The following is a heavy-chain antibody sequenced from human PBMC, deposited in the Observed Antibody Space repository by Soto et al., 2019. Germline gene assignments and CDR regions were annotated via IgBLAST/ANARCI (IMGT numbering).Heavy chain of an antibody. CDR3: ARDERVAAAKGGLEYYYYGMDV. CDR2: ISSSSSYI. J-gene: IGHJ6*02. CDR1: GFTFSSYS. Sequence: EVQLVESGGGLVKPGGSLRLSCAASGFTFSSYSMNWVRQAPGKGLEWVSSISSSSSYIYYADSVKGRFTISRDNAKNSLYLQMNSLRAEDTAVYYCARDERVAAAKGGLEYYYYGMDVWGQGTTVTVSS. D-gene: IGHD6-13*01. V-gene: IGHV3-21*01.